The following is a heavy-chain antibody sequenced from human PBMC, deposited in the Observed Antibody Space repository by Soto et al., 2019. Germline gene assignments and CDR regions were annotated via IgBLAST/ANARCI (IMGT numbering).Heavy chain of an antibody. CDR2: INAGNGDT. Sequence: GASVKVSCKASGYTFTSFPIHWVRQAPGQRLEWMGWINAGNGDTKYSQKFPGRVTVTRDTSASTAYMELISLRSEDTAVYYCTRAPRGENWGQGTRVTVSS. CDR1: GYTFTSFP. V-gene: IGHV1-3*01. D-gene: IGHD2-21*01. CDR3: TRAPRGEN. J-gene: IGHJ1*01.